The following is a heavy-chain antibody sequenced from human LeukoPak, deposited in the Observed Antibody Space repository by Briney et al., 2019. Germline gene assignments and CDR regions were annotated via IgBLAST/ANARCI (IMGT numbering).Heavy chain of an antibody. CDR2: IHYSGST. CDR1: GGSISSYY. V-gene: IGHV4-59*01. D-gene: IGHD3-3*01. Sequence: SETLSLTCTVSGGSISSYYWSWIRQPPGKGLEWIGYIHYSGSTNQNPSLKSRVTIAVDTSKNQFSLKLSSVTAADTAVYYCAVTRMYYDFWSGFFDPWGQGTLVTVSS. J-gene: IGHJ5*02. CDR3: AVTRMYYDFWSGFFDP.